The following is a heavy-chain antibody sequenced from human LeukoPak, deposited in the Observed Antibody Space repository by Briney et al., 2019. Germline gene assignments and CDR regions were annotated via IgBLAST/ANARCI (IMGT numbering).Heavy chain of an antibody. J-gene: IGHJ3*02. Sequence: GASVKVSCKASGYTFTSYYMHWVRQAPGQGLEWMGIINPSGGSTSYAQKFQGRVTMTRDTATSTVYMELSSLRSEDTAVYYCARLRMATIMAFDIWGQGTMVTVSS. CDR3: ARLRMATIMAFDI. D-gene: IGHD5-24*01. CDR2: INPSGGST. V-gene: IGHV1-46*01. CDR1: GYTFTSYY.